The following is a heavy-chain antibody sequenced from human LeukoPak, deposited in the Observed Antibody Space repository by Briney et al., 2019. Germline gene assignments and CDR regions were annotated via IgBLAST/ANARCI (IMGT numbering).Heavy chain of an antibody. V-gene: IGHV3-11*05. CDR1: GFTFSDFY. CDR3: AKDRGSGWYNFDY. J-gene: IGHJ4*02. Sequence: GGSLRLSCAASGFTFSDFYMSFFRQAPGKGLEWISFISGTSIYTHYADSVKGRFTIYRDNSKNTLYLQMNSLRGEDTAVYYCAKDRGSGWYNFDYWGQGTLVTVSS. D-gene: IGHD6-19*01. CDR2: ISGTSIYT.